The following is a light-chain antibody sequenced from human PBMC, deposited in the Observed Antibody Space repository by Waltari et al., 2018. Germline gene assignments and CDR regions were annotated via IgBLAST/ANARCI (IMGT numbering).Light chain of an antibody. CDR1: QSVSSSY. CDR3: QQYGSSPLT. V-gene: IGKV3-20*01. CDR2: GAS. J-gene: IGKJ4*01. Sequence: EIVLTQSPGTLSLSPGERATLSCRASQSVSSSYLAWYQQKLGQAPRLLIYGASSRATGISDRFRGSGSGTDFTLTISRLEPEDFAVYYCQQYGSSPLTFGGGTKVEIK.